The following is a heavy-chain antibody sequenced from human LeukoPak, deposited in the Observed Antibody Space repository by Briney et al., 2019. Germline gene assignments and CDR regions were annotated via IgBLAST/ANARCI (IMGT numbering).Heavy chain of an antibody. V-gene: IGHV3-23*01. CDR1: GFTFRIYA. D-gene: IGHD5-12*01. J-gene: IGHJ4*02. Sequence: GGSLRLSCAVSGFTFRIYAMTWVRQAPGKGLDWVSSISGSGGTYYSDSVKGRFTIYRDNSKNTLYLQMNSLRAEDTAVYYCAKEWIKEGGQGTLVTVSS. CDR2: ISGSGGT. CDR3: AKEWIKE.